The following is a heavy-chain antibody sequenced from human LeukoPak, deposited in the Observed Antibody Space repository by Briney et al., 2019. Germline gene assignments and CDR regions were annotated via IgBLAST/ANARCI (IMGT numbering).Heavy chain of an antibody. Sequence: SVKVSCKASGGTFSSYAISWVRQAPGQGLEWMGGIIPIFGTANYAQKFQGRVTITADESTSTAYMELSSLRSEDTAVYYCARAGASGFWSGYYLLTFDYWGQGTLVTVSS. CDR2: IIPIFGTA. CDR3: ARAGASGFWSGYYLLTFDY. D-gene: IGHD3-3*01. J-gene: IGHJ4*02. V-gene: IGHV1-69*13. CDR1: GGTFSSYA.